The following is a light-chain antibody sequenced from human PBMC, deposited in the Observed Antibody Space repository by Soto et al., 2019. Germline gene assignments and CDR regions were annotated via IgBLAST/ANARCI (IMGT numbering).Light chain of an antibody. J-gene: IGKJ2*01. V-gene: IGKV3-15*01. CDR2: GAS. CDR1: QSINYN. Sequence: EIVMTQSPATLSVSPGERVTLSCRASQSINYNLAWYQQKPGQAPRLLIQGASTRANGIPVRFSGSGSGTEFTLTISSLQSEDFAVYYCQQYKNWYTFGQGTKLEIK. CDR3: QQYKNWYT.